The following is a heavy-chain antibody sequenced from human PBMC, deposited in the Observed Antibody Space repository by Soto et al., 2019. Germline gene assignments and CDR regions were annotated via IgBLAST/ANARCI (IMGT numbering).Heavy chain of an antibody. J-gene: IGHJ6*02. CDR3: ARGRRLRFLYYYYGMDV. V-gene: IGHV4-34*01. Sequence: PSETLSLTCAVYGGSFSGYYWSWIRQPPGKGLEWIGEINHSGSTNYNPSLKSRVTISVDTSKNQFSLKLSSVTAADTAVYYCARGRRLRFLYYYYGMDVWGQGTTVTVS. D-gene: IGHD3-3*01. CDR1: GGSFSGYY. CDR2: INHSGST.